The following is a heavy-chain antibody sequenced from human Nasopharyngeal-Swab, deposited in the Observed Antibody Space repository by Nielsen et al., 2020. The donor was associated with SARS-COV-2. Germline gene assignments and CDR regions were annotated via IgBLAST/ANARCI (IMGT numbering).Heavy chain of an antibody. CDR2: IIPIFGTA. CDR3: ASVRGVRAGWFDP. CDR1: GGTFSSYA. Sequence: SVKVSCKASGGTFSSYATSWVRQAPGQGLEWMGGIIPIFGTANYAQKFQGRVTITADESTSTAYMELSSLRSEDTAVYYCASVRGVRAGWFDPWGQGTLVTVSS. J-gene: IGHJ5*02. V-gene: IGHV1-69*13. D-gene: IGHD3-10*01.